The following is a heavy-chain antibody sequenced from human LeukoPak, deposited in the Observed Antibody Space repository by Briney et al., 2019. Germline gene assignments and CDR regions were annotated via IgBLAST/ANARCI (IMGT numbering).Heavy chain of an antibody. V-gene: IGHV3-23*01. D-gene: IGHD3-10*01. CDR3: AKIPGYYGSGSYYNSYYYYYYMDV. J-gene: IGHJ6*03. CDR2: ISGSGGST. Sequence: PGGSLRLSCAASGFTFSSYAMSWVRQAPGKGLEWVSAISGSGGSTYYADSVKGRFTISRDNSKNTLYLQMNSLRAEDTAVYYCAKIPGYYGSGSYYNSYYYYYYMDVWGKGTTVTVSS. CDR1: GFTFSSYA.